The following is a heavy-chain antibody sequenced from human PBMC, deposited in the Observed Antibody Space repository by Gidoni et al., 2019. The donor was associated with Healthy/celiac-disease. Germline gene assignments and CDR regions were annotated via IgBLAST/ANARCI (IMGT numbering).Heavy chain of an antibody. CDR3: AKDGTAILTY. D-gene: IGHD2-21*02. Sequence: QVQLVESGGGVVQPGRSLRLSCASSRFPFSSYGMHWVRQAPGKGLEWVAVISYDGSNKYYADSVKGRFTISRDNSKNTLYLQMNSLRAEDTAVYYCAKDGTAILTYWGQGTLVTVSS. J-gene: IGHJ4*02. V-gene: IGHV3-30*18. CDR2: ISYDGSNK. CDR1: RFPFSSYG.